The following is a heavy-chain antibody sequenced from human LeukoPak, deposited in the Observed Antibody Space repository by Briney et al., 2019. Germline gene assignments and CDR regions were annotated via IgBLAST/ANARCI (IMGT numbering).Heavy chain of an antibody. J-gene: IGHJ4*02. CDR3: ARGADRSGYSFYFDY. CDR2: INSDGSST. V-gene: IGHV3-74*01. D-gene: IGHD3-22*01. Sequence: GGSLRLSCAASGFTFSNYWMHWVRQTPRKGLVWVSRINSDGSSTSYADSVKGRFSISRDKAKNTLYLQMNSLRAEDTAVYYCARGADRSGYSFYFDYWGQGTLVTVSS. CDR1: GFTFSNYW.